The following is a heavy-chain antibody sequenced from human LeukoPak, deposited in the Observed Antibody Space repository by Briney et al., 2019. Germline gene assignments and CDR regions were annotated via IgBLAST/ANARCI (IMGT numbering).Heavy chain of an antibody. V-gene: IGHV3-11*01. J-gene: IGHJ6*02. CDR1: GFTFSDYY. CDR2: ISNSGSTV. D-gene: IGHD2-8*01. Sequence: GSLRLSCAASGFTFSDYYMTWIRQAPGKGLEWLSYISNSGSTVFYADSIVGRFTVSRDNAKRSLYLQIESLRDDDTAVYHCALGTINKDYYFGMDVWGQGTTVTVSS. CDR3: ALGTINKDYYFGMDV.